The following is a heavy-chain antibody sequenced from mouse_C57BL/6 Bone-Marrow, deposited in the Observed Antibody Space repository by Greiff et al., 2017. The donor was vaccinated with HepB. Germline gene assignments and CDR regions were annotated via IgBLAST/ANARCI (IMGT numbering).Heavy chain of an antibody. V-gene: IGHV2-2*01. J-gene: IGHJ4*01. Sequence: VQLVESGPGLVQPSQSLSITCTVSGFSLTSYGVHWVRQSPGKGLEWLGVIWSGGSTDYNAAFISRLSISKDNSKSQVFFKMNSLQADDTAIYYCARRDDYGYAMDYWGQGTSVTVSS. CDR2: IWSGGST. CDR1: GFSLTSYG. CDR3: ARRDDYGYAMDY. D-gene: IGHD2-4*01.